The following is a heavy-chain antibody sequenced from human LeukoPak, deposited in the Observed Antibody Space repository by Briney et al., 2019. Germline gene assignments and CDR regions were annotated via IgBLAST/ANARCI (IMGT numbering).Heavy chain of an antibody. D-gene: IGHD3-3*01. J-gene: IGHJ4*02. CDR3: ARGSEWSSGVSDY. V-gene: IGHV3-48*04. CDR2: ISSSSSTI. Sequence: PGGSLRLSCAASGFTFSSYSMNWVRQAPGKGLEWVSYISSSSSTIYYADSVKGRFTISRDNAKNSLYLQMNSLGAEDTAVYYCARGSEWSSGVSDYWGQGTLVTVSS. CDR1: GFTFSSYS.